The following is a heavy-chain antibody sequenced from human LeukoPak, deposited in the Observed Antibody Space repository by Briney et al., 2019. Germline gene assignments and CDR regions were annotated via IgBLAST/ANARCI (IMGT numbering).Heavy chain of an antibody. D-gene: IGHD3-10*01. CDR2: IIPIFGTA. CDR1: GGTFTSYA. J-gene: IGHJ4*02. V-gene: IGHV1-69*05. CDR3: ARDSGYGSGSLLSPFDY. Sequence: GASVKVSCKASGGTFTSYAITWVRQAPGQGLEWMGGIIPIFGTANYAQKFQGRVTITTDESTSTAYMELSSLRSDDTAVYYCARDSGYGSGSLLSPFDYWGQGTLVTVSS.